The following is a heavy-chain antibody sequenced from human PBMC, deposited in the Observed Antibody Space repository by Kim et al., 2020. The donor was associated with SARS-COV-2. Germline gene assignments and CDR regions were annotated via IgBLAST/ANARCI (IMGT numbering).Heavy chain of an antibody. CDR3: AREGGSYYGSGSYKGLYYYYGMDV. CDR2: ISYDGSNK. CDR1: GFTFSSYA. D-gene: IGHD3-10*01. Sequence: GGSLRLSCAASGFTFSSYAMHWVRQAPGKGLEWVAVISYDGSNKYYADSVKGRFTISRDNSKNTLYLQMNSLRAEDTAVYYCAREGGSYYGSGSYKGLYYYYGMDVWGQGTTVTVSS. J-gene: IGHJ6*02. V-gene: IGHV3-30*04.